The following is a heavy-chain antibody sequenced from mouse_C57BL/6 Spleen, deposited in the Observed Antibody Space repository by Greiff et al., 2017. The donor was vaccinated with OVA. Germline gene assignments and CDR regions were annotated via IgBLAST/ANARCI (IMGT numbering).Heavy chain of an antibody. Sequence: DVMLVESGGGLVKPGGSLKLSCAASGFTFSSSAMSWVRQTPEKRLEWVATISDGGSYTYYPDNVKGRFTISRDNAKNNLYLQMSQLKSEYTAMYYCARVLRGYFDVWGTGTTVTVSS. CDR3: ARVLRGYFDV. V-gene: IGHV5-4*03. D-gene: IGHD1-1*01. J-gene: IGHJ1*03. CDR2: ISDGGSYT. CDR1: GFTFSSSA.